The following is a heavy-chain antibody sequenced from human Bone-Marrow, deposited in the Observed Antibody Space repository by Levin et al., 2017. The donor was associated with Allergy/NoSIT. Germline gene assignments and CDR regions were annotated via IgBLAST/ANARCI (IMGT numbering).Heavy chain of an antibody. Sequence: PGGSLRLSCAASGFTFSNFRMHWVRQAPGKGLLWVSLIASDGSGTNYADSVKGRFTVSRDNAENTLSLQMDSLRAEDTAVYYCARDGGGLAVWGQGTTVTVSS. CDR3: ARDGGGLAV. J-gene: IGHJ6*02. V-gene: IGHV3-74*01. CDR2: IASDGSGT. CDR1: GFTFSNFR. D-gene: IGHD3-10*01.